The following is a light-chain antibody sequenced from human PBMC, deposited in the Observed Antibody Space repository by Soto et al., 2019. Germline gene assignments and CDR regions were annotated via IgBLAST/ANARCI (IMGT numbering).Light chain of an antibody. CDR2: GAS. CDR1: QSVSSSF. J-gene: IGKJ4*01. Sequence: EIVLTQSPGPLSLSPGERATLSCRASQSVSSSFLAWYQQKPGQTPRLLIYGASTRATGIPDRFSGSGSGTDFTLTISRLEPGDFAMYYCQQYGSSPQTFGGGTKVEV. V-gene: IGKV3-20*01. CDR3: QQYGSSPQT.